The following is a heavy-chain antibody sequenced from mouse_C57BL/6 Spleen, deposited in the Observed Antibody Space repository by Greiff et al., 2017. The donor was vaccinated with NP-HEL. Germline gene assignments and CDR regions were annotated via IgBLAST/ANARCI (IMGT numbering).Heavy chain of an antibody. CDR1: GYTFTSYW. Sequence: QVQLQQPGAELVKPGASVKLSCKASGYTFTSYWMHWVKQRPGQGLEWIGMIHPNSGSTNYNEKFKSKATLTVDKSSSTAYMQLSSLTSEDSAVYYCAREDLITTVVAHWYFDVWGTGTTVTVSS. D-gene: IGHD1-1*01. CDR2: IHPNSGST. J-gene: IGHJ1*03. V-gene: IGHV1-64*01. CDR3: AREDLITTVVAHWYFDV.